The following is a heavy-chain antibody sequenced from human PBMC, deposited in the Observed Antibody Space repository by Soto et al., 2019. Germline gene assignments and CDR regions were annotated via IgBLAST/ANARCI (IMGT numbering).Heavy chain of an antibody. CDR2: MSYDGSNT. V-gene: IGHV3-30-3*01. Sequence: GSLRLSCAGSGFIFSSYALHWVRQAPGKGLEWVAVMSYDGSNTYHADSVKGRFTISRDNPKNTLYLQMNSLRAEDTAVYYCARDLYSTGYNAFDIWGQGTMVTVSS. CDR3: ARDLYSTGYNAFDI. D-gene: IGHD3-22*01. J-gene: IGHJ3*02. CDR1: GFIFSSYA.